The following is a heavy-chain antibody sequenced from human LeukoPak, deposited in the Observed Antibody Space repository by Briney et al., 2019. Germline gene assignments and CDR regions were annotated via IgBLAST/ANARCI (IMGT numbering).Heavy chain of an antibody. D-gene: IGHD3-10*01. V-gene: IGHV3-33*01. J-gene: IGHJ6*04. CDR2: IWYDGSNK. Sequence: GALRLSCAASGFTFSSYGMHWVGQARGKGLEWVAVIWYDGSNKYYADSVKGRFTISRDNSKNTLYLQMNSLRAEDTAVYYCARGLLWFGELDYYYYYGMDVWGKGTTVTVSS. CDR1: GFTFSSYG. CDR3: ARGLLWFGELDYYYYYGMDV.